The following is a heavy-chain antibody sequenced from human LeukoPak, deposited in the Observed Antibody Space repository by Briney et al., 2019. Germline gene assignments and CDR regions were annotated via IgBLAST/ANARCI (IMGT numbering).Heavy chain of an antibody. Sequence: GASVKVSCKASGYTFTSYGISWVRQAPGQGLEWMGWISAYNGNTNYAQKLQGRVTMTTDTSTSTAYMELRSLRSDDTAVYYCARENYYYDSSGYYYDAFDIWGQGTMVTVSS. CDR3: ARENYYYDSSGYYYDAFDI. CDR1: GYTFTSYG. CDR2: ISAYNGNT. V-gene: IGHV1-18*01. D-gene: IGHD3-22*01. J-gene: IGHJ3*02.